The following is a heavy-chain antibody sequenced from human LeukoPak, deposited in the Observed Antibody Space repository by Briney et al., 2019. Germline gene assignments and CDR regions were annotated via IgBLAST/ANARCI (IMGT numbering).Heavy chain of an antibody. CDR3: AREGVMTTVTTGPFDY. CDR1: GGTFSSYA. Sequence: GASVKVSCKASGGTFSSYAISWVRQAPGQGLEWMGGIIPIFGTANYAQKFQGRVTITADESTSTAYMELSSLRSEDTAVYYYAREGVMTTVTTGPFDYWGQGTLVTVSS. J-gene: IGHJ4*02. D-gene: IGHD4-17*01. CDR2: IIPIFGTA. V-gene: IGHV1-69*01.